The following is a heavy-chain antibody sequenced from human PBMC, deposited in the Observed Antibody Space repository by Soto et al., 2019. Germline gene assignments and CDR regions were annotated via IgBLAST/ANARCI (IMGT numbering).Heavy chain of an antibody. J-gene: IGHJ4*02. D-gene: IGHD3-9*01. CDR3: ARGGNNYNILTYFDY. Sequence: QVQLQESGPGLVKPSQTLSLTCTVSGGSISSGGYYWSWIRQHPGKGLEWIGYIYYSGSTYYNPSLKSRVTISVDTSKNHFSLKLSSVTAADTAVYYCARGGNNYNILTYFDYWGQGTLATVSS. CDR1: GGSISSGGYY. CDR2: IYYSGST. V-gene: IGHV4-31*03.